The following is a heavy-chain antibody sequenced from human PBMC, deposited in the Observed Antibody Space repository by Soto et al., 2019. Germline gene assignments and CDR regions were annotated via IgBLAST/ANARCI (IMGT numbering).Heavy chain of an antibody. D-gene: IGHD6-19*01. CDR1: GGSISNSSHL. J-gene: IGHJ4*02. Sequence: SETLSLTCSVSGGSISNSSHLWGWVRQPPGKGLQWIGSVSHIGSTNYNPSLKSRLTISVGTSKTQSSLRLDSVTAADTAVYYCSRIAVSGPRTGFDYWGQGILVTVSS. CDR2: VSHIGST. CDR3: SRIAVSGPRTGFDY. V-gene: IGHV4-39*01.